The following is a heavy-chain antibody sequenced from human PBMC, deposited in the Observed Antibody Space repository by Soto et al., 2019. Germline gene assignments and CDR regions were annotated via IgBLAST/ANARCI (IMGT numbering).Heavy chain of an antibody. CDR3: ATLPSYYYYMDV. CDR2: FDPEDGET. Sequence: ASVKVSCKVSGYTLTELSMHWVRQAPGKGLEWVGGFDPEDGETIYAQKFQGRVTMTEDKSTDTAYMERSSLRSEDTPVYYCATLPSYYYYMDVWGKGTTVTVSS. CDR1: GYTLTELS. J-gene: IGHJ6*03. V-gene: IGHV1-24*01.